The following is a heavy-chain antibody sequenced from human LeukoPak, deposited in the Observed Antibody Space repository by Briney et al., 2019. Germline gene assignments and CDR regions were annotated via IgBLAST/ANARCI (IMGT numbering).Heavy chain of an antibody. CDR3: ARGDRNYGAFDI. Sequence: SVKVSCKASGGTFSSYAISWVRQAPGQGLEWMGGTIPIFGTANYAQKFQGRVTITTDESTSTAYMELSSLRSEDTAVYYCARGDRNYGAFDIWGQGTMVTVSS. V-gene: IGHV1-69*05. D-gene: IGHD1-14*01. CDR1: GGTFSSYA. CDR2: TIPIFGTA. J-gene: IGHJ3*02.